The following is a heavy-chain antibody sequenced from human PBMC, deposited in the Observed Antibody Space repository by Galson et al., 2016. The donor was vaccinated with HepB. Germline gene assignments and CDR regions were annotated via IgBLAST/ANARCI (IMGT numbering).Heavy chain of an antibody. D-gene: IGHD3-3*01. Sequence: CTVSGGSVSSSYSYYWGWIRQPPGKGLEWIGCSSYSGTTYYNPSLRSRLTIFVDTSKNQFSLKLSSVTAADTAVYYCARLDKRGFFGTSPTAHFDSWGQGTLVTVSS. CDR3: ARLDKRGFFGTSPTAHFDS. V-gene: IGHV4-39*01. CDR2: SSYSGTT. CDR1: GGSVSSSYSYY. J-gene: IGHJ4*02.